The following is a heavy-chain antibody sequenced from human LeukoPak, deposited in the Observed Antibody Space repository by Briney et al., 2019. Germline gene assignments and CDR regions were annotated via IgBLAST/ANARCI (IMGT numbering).Heavy chain of an antibody. J-gene: IGHJ5*02. CDR3: ARDGLMITFGGVIVRSWFDP. CDR1: GYTFTSYG. Sequence: SVKVSCKASGYTFTSYGISWVRQPPGQGLEGMGWISAYNGNTTYAKKLQGRVTMTTDTSTSTAYMELRSLRSDDTAVYYCARDGLMITFGGVIVRSWFDPWGQGTLVTVSS. D-gene: IGHD3-16*02. V-gene: IGHV1-18*01. CDR2: ISAYNGNT.